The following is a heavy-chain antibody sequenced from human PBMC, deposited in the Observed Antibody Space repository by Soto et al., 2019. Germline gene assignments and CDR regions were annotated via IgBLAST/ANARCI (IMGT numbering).Heavy chain of an antibody. J-gene: IGHJ4*02. CDR3: ARVALTGYYFDY. V-gene: IGHV4-30-4*01. CDR2: IYYSGST. CDR1: GGSISSGDYY. D-gene: IGHD3-10*01. Sequence: SETLSLTCTVSGGSISSGDYYWSWIRQPPGKGLEWIGYIYYSGSTYYNPSLKSRVTISVDTSKNQFSLKLSSVTAADTAVYYCARVALTGYYFDYWGQGTLVTVS.